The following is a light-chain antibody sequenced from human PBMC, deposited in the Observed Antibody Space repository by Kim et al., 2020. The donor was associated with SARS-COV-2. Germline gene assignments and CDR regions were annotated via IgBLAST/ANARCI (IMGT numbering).Light chain of an antibody. J-gene: IGKJ4*01. CDR2: AAS. CDR3: KQNYSYPLT. V-gene: IGKV1-8*01. CDR1: QGISSY. Sequence: AIRMTQSPSSFSASTGDRVTITCRASQGISSYLAWYQQKPGKAPKLLIYAASTLQSGVPSRFSGSGSGTDFTLTISCLQTEDFATYYCKQNYSYPLTFGGGTKVDIK.